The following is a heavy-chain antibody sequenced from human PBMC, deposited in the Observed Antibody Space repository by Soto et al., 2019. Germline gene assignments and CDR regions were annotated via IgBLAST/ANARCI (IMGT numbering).Heavy chain of an antibody. Sequence: QVQLVQSGGEVKKPGASVKVSCKASGYTFTNYGVTWVRQAPGQGLEWMGWISAYTDNPNYAQKFQGRVTMTIDTSTTTPYMDMRSLTYDDTAVYYWAIVIPGAEAWFGPWGQGTLVTVSS. J-gene: IGHJ5*02. CDR3: AIVIPGAEAWFGP. CDR2: ISAYTDNP. D-gene: IGHD2-2*01. CDR1: GYTFTNYG. V-gene: IGHV1-18*01.